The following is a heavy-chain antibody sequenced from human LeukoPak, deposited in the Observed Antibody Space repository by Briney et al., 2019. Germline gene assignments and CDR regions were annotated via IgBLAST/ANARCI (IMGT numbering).Heavy chain of an antibody. CDR3: ARNRRQQLVGDAFDI. D-gene: IGHD6-13*01. Sequence: SETLSLTCTVSGGSISSYYWSWIRQPPGKGLEWIGYIYYSGSTNYNPSLKSRVTISVDTSKNQFSLKLSSVTAADTAVYYCARNRRQQLVGDAFDIWGQGTMVTVSS. V-gene: IGHV4-59*01. CDR2: IYYSGST. J-gene: IGHJ3*02. CDR1: GGSISSYY.